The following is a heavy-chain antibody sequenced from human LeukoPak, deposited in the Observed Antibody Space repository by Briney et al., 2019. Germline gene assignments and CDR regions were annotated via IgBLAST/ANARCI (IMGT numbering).Heavy chain of an antibody. V-gene: IGHV1-8*01. J-gene: IGHJ4*02. CDR3: ARRNTAMVAGLDY. D-gene: IGHD5-18*01. Sequence: ASVKVSCKASGYTFTTYDINWVRQATGQGLEWMGWMNPNSGNTAYAQKFLGRVTMTRNTFISTAFMELSGLRSEDTAVYFCARRNTAMVAGLDYWGQGSLVTVSS. CDR1: GYTFTTYD. CDR2: MNPNSGNT.